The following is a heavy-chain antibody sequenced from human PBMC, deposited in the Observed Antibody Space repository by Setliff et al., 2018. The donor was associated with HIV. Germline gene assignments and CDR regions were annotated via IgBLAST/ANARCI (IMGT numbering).Heavy chain of an antibody. CDR1: GFAFSTYW. J-gene: IGHJ4*02. Sequence: PGGSLRLSCAASGFAFSTYWMSWVRQAPGKGLEWVGRIKTKTDGGTTDYAAPVKGRFTISRDDSKNTLYLQMNSLKTEDTAVYYCARGRGESRTNYFDYWGQGTLVTVSS. CDR3: ARGRGESRTNYFDY. CDR2: IKTKTDGGTT. V-gene: IGHV3-15*01.